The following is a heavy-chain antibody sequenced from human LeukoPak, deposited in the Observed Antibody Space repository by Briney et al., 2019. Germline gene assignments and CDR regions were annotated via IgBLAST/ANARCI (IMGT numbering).Heavy chain of an antibody. J-gene: IGHJ4*02. CDR2: IYYSVST. CDR3: ARGNPGYSSSWYEN. V-gene: IGHV4-59*01. CDR1: GGSISSYY. D-gene: IGHD6-13*01. Sequence: SETLSLTCTVSGGSISSYYWSWIRQPPGKGLEWIGYIYYSVSTNYNPSLKSRVTISVDTSKNQFSLKLSSVTAADTAVYYCARGNPGYSSSWYENWGQGTLVTVSS.